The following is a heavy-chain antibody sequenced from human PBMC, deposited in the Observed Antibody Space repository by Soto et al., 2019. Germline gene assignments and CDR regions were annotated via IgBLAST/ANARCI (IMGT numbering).Heavy chain of an antibody. CDR1: GYTFTSYG. J-gene: IGHJ3*02. V-gene: IGHV1-18*01. D-gene: IGHD2-15*01. CDR3: ARDVVVVASDAFDI. Sequence: ASVKVYFKASGYTFTSYGIILVRQETGQGLEWMGWISAYNGNTNYAQKLQGRVTMTTDTSTSTAYMELRSLRSDDTAVYYCARDVVVVASDAFDIWGQGTMVTVSS. CDR2: ISAYNGNT.